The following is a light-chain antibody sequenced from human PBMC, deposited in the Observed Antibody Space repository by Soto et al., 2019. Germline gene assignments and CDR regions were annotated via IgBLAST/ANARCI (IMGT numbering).Light chain of an antibody. V-gene: IGKV1-8*01. Sequence: AIRMTQSPSSLSASTGDRVTITCRASQGISSYLAWYQQKPGKAPKLLIYAASTLQSGVPSRFSGSGSGTDFTLTISCLQSEDFATYHCQQYYSYSPTVGQGTRREIK. CDR2: AAS. J-gene: IGKJ5*01. CDR1: QGISSY. CDR3: QQYYSYSPT.